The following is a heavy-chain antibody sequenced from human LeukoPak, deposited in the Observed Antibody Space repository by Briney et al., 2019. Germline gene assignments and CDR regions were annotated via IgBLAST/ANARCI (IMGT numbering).Heavy chain of an antibody. Sequence: KPSETLSLTCTVSGVSISSYYWSWIRQPPGKGLEWIGYIYYSGSTNYNPSLKSRVTISVDTSKNQFSLKLSSVTAADTAVYYCARGLGSSWYSYFDYWGQGTLVTVSS. J-gene: IGHJ4*02. CDR1: GVSISSYY. CDR3: ARGLGSSWYSYFDY. V-gene: IGHV4-59*08. CDR2: IYYSGST. D-gene: IGHD6-13*01.